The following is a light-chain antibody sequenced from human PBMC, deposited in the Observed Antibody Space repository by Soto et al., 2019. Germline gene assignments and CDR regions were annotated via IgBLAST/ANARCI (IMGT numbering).Light chain of an antibody. V-gene: IGLV2-14*01. CDR2: EVS. Sequence: QSALTQPASVSGSPGQSITISCTGTSSDVGGYNYVSWYQHHPGKAPKLMIFEVSNRPSGVSNRFSGSKSGKTASLTISGLQAEDEADYYCTSYTSSSTYVFGTGTKLTVL. J-gene: IGLJ1*01. CDR3: TSYTSSSTYV. CDR1: SSDVGGYNY.